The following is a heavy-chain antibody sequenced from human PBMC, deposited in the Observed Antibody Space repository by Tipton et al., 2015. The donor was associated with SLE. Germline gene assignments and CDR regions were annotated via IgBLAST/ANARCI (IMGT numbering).Heavy chain of an antibody. J-gene: IGHJ3*02. Sequence: QLVQSGAEVKKAGASMKVSCKASGYTFSNYGISWVRQAPGQGLEWMGWISTYNGNTNSAQKLQGRVTMTTDTSTSTAYMELRSLRSDDTAVYYCAIPRGIAARDDAFDIWGQGTMVTVSS. CDR1: GYTFSNYG. CDR2: ISTYNGNT. V-gene: IGHV1-18*01. CDR3: AIPRGIAARDDAFDI. D-gene: IGHD6-6*01.